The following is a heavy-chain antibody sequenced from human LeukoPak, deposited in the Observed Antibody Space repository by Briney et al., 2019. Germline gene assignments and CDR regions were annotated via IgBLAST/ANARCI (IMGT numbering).Heavy chain of an antibody. V-gene: IGHV4-59*01. CDR2: IYYSGST. CDR3: ARGGDFWSGYCFDY. D-gene: IGHD3-3*01. Sequence: SETLSLTCTVSGGSISGYYWSWIRQPPGKGLEWIGYIYYSGSTNYNPSLKSRVTISVDTSKNQFSLKLSSVTAADTAVYYCARGGDFWSGYCFDYWGQGTLVTVSS. J-gene: IGHJ4*02. CDR1: GGSISGYY.